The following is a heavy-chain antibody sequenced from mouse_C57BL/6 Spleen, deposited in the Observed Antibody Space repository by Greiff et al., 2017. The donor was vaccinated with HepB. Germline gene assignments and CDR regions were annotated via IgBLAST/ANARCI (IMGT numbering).Heavy chain of an antibody. D-gene: IGHD1-3*01. Sequence: EVMLVESGGGLVKPGGSLKLSCAASGFTFSSYTMSWVRQTPEKRLEWVATISGGGGNTYYPDSVKGRFTISRDNAKNTLYLQMSSLRSEDTALYDCARRRNYWFAYWGQGTLVTVSA. CDR3: ARRRNYWFAY. J-gene: IGHJ3*01. CDR2: ISGGGGNT. CDR1: GFTFSSYT. V-gene: IGHV5-9*01.